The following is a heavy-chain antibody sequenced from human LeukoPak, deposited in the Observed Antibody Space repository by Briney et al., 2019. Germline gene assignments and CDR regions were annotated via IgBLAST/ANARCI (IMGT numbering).Heavy chain of an antibody. V-gene: IGHV3-21*01. D-gene: IGHD4-17*01. CDR2: ISSSSSYI. J-gene: IGHJ4*02. Sequence: GGSLRLSCAASGFTFSSYSMNWVRQAPGKGLEWVSSISSSSSYIYYADSVKGRFAISRDNAKNSLYLQMNSLRAEDTAVYYCARDSPSYGDYVPFDYWGQGTLVTVSS. CDR1: GFTFSSYS. CDR3: ARDSPSYGDYVPFDY.